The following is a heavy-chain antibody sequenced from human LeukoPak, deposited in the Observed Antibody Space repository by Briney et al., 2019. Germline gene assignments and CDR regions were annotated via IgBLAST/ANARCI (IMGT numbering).Heavy chain of an antibody. Sequence: GGSLRLSCAASGFTFSSYSMNWVRQAPGKGLEWVSSISSSSSYMYYADSVKGRFTISRDNSKNTLYLQMNSLRAEDTAVYYCASGLRYLDYWGQGTLVTVSS. CDR1: GFTFSSYS. J-gene: IGHJ4*02. V-gene: IGHV3-21*01. CDR2: ISSSSSYM. CDR3: ASGLRYLDY.